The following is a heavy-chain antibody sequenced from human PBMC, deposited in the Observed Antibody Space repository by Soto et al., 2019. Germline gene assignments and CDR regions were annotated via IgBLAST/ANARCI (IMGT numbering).Heavy chain of an antibody. J-gene: IGHJ6*02. CDR3: ARNGTLTGTGYSYGMDA. D-gene: IGHD1-1*01. CDR1: GFTFSSYA. V-gene: IGHV3-23*01. Sequence: GGSLRLSCAASGFTFSSYAMSWVRQAPGKGLEWVSAISGSGGSTYYADSVKGRFTISRDNSKNTLFLQMNSLRSEDTAVYYCARNGTLTGTGYSYGMDAWGQGTMVTVSS. CDR2: ISGSGGST.